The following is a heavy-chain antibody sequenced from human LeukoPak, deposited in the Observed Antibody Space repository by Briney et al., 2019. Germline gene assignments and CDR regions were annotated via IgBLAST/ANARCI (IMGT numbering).Heavy chain of an antibody. Sequence: ASVKVSCTASGYTFTSYYMHWVRQAPGRGLEWMGIINPSGGSTSYAQKFQGRVTMTRDTSTSTVYMELSSLRSEDTAVYYCARDRGNYYGSGSYYNLDYWGQGTLVTVSS. CDR2: INPSGGST. CDR3: ARDRGNYYGSGSYYNLDY. D-gene: IGHD3-10*01. V-gene: IGHV1-46*01. J-gene: IGHJ4*02. CDR1: GYTFTSYY.